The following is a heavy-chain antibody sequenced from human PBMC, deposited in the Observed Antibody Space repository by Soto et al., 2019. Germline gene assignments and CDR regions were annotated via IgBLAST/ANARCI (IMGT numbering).Heavy chain of an antibody. Sequence: QVQLQESGPGLVKSSETLSLTCTVSGDSMTSYYWTWIRQSPGKGLEWIGYIYSSGNTNYNPSLKSRGTISVDTSNNQFSLKLTSMTAADSAVYYCARGGGWLPDLWGQGTLVTVST. CDR1: GDSMTSYY. D-gene: IGHD3-22*01. CDR3: ARGGGWLPDL. CDR2: IYSSGNT. J-gene: IGHJ4*02. V-gene: IGHV4-59*01.